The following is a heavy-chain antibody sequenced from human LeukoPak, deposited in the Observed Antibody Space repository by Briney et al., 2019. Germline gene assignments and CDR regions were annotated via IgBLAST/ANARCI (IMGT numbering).Heavy chain of an antibody. CDR1: GFTFSSYT. V-gene: IGHV3-21*01. CDR2: ISSSSNYI. CDR3: ARDCCSGGRDL. D-gene: IGHD2-15*01. Sequence: GGSLRLSCAASGFTFSSYTMNWVRQAPGRGLEWVSSISSSSNYIYYADSMKGRFTISRDNAKNSLYLQMNSLRAEDTAVYYCARDCCSGGRDLWGQGTLVTVSS. J-gene: IGHJ4*02.